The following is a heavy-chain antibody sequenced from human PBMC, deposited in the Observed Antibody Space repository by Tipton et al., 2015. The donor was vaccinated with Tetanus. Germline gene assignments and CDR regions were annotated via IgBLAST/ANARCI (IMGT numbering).Heavy chain of an antibody. CDR1: GFIFSNYA. V-gene: IGHV3-30*03. CDR2: ISYDGSNI. CDR3: ARDDDPIGNGLDV. Sequence: SLRLSCAASGFIFSNYAMHWVRQAPGKGLEWVALISYDGSNIYYADSVKGRFTISRDDSKETVYLQMNSLRVEDTALYYCARDDDPIGNGLDVWGQGTTVTVSS. J-gene: IGHJ6*02. D-gene: IGHD2/OR15-2a*01.